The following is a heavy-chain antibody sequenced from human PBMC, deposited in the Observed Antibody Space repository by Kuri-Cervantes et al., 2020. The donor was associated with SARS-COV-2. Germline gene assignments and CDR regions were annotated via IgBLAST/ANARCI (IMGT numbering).Heavy chain of an antibody. CDR3: ARDRYAYYDSSGYTGRGDAFDI. D-gene: IGHD3-22*01. J-gene: IGHJ3*02. V-gene: IGHV3-74*01. CDR1: GFTFSSYW. Sequence: ETLSLTCAASGFTFSSYWMHWVRQAPGKGLVWVSRINSDGSSTSYADSVKGRFTISRDNAKNTLYLQMNSLRAEDTAVYYCARDRYAYYDSSGYTGRGDAFDIWGQGIMVTVSS. CDR2: INSDGSST.